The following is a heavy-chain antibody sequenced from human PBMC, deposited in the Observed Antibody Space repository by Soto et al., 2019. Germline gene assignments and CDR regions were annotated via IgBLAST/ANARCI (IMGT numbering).Heavy chain of an antibody. CDR3: ARGYYYGSGSYRWFDP. Sequence: GASVKVSCKASGYTFTSYGISWVRQAPGQGLEWMGWISAYNGNTNYAQKFQGRVTMTTDTSTSTAYMELRSLRSDDTAVYYCARGYYYGSGSYRWFDPWGQGTLVTVSS. D-gene: IGHD3-10*01. J-gene: IGHJ5*02. CDR1: GYTFTSYG. CDR2: ISAYNGNT. V-gene: IGHV1-18*01.